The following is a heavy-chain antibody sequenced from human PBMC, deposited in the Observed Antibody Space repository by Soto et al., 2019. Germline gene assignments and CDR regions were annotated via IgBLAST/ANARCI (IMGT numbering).Heavy chain of an antibody. Sequence: RGESLKISCKGSGYSFTSYWIGWVRQMPGKGLEWMGIIYPGDSDTRYSPSFQGQVTTSADKSISTAYLQWSSLKASDTAMYYCARRPGDSYGYYYYGMDVWGQGTTVTAP. CDR1: GYSFTSYW. V-gene: IGHV5-51*01. CDR2: IYPGDSDT. D-gene: IGHD5-18*01. J-gene: IGHJ6*02. CDR3: ARRPGDSYGYYYYGMDV.